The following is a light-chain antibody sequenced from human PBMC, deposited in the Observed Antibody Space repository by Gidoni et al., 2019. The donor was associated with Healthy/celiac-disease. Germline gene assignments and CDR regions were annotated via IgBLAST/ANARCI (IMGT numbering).Light chain of an antibody. CDR2: WAS. CDR1: QSVLYSSNNKNY. CDR3: QQYYSTLYT. V-gene: IGKV4-1*01. Sequence: DIVMTQSPDSLAVSLGERATINCKSSQSVLYSSNNKNYLAWYQQKPGQPPKLLIYWASTRESGVPDRFSGSGSGTYVTLTISSLQAEDVAVYYCQQYYSTLYTCGQGTKLEIK. J-gene: IGKJ2*01.